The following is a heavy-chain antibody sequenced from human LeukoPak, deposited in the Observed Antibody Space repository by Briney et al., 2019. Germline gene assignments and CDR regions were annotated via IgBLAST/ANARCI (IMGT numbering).Heavy chain of an antibody. Sequence: VASVKVSCKASGYTFTGYYMHWVRQAPGQGLEWMGWINPNSGGTNYAQKFQGRVTMTRDTSISTAYMELSRLRSDDTAVYYCARGRRRFFGPLQIGWYYFDYWGQGTLVTVSS. D-gene: IGHD3-3*01. CDR2: INPNSGGT. J-gene: IGHJ4*02. CDR1: GYTFTGYY. V-gene: IGHV1-2*02. CDR3: ARGRRRFFGPLQIGWYYFDY.